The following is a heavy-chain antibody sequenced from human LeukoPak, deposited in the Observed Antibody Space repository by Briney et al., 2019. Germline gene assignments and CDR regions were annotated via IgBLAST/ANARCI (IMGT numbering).Heavy chain of an antibody. Sequence: GSVKVSCKASGYTFTGYYMHWVRQAPGQGLEWMGWINPNSGGTNYAQKFQGRVTMTRDTSISTAYMELSRLRSDDTAVYYCARDQTKFGRWIEGYWGQGTLVTVSS. CDR1: GYTFTGYY. J-gene: IGHJ4*02. CDR2: INPNSGGT. V-gene: IGHV1-2*02. CDR3: ARDQTKFGRWIEGY. D-gene: IGHD3-16*01.